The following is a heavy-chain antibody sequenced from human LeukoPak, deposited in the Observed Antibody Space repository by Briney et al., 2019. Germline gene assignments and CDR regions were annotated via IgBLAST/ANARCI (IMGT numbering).Heavy chain of an antibody. CDR3: AKLHYYDSTPGAFDI. Sequence: PGGSLRLSCAASGFTFSSYGMHWVRQAPGKGLERVAVISYDGSNKYYADSVKGRFTISRDNSKNTLYLQMNSLRAEDTAVYYCAKLHYYDSTPGAFDIWGQGTMVTVSS. CDR1: GFTFSSYG. D-gene: IGHD3-22*01. CDR2: ISYDGSNK. V-gene: IGHV3-30*18. J-gene: IGHJ3*02.